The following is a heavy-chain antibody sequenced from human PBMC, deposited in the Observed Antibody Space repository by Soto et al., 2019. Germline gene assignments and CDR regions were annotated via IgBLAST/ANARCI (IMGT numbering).Heavy chain of an antibody. D-gene: IGHD2-21*01. CDR3: ARHGRDAAHSPNSWFDP. J-gene: IGHJ5*02. CDR2: IHYRRNT. V-gene: IGHV4-39*01. Sequence: QLQLQESGPGLVEPSETLALTCTVSGGSLSSSSYHWGWIRQPPGKGLEWYGSIHYRRNTYYNPSIKCRVSMSVDTSKSQFSLTRGSVTAAYTAVYYCARHGRDAAHSPNSWFDPWGQGALVTVSS. CDR1: GGSLSSSSYH.